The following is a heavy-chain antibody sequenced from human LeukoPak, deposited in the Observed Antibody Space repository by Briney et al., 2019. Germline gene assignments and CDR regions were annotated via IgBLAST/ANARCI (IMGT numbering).Heavy chain of an antibody. CDR2: IIPIFGTA. V-gene: IGHV1-69*05. D-gene: IGHD5-24*01. J-gene: IGHJ4*02. CDR1: GYTFTSYG. Sequence: SVKVSCKASGYTFTSYGISWVRQAPGQGLEWMGGIIPIFGTANYAQKFQGRVTITTDESTSTAYMELSSLRSEDTAVYYCARGRVGYNSCHYWGQGTLVTVSS. CDR3: ARGRVGYNSCHY.